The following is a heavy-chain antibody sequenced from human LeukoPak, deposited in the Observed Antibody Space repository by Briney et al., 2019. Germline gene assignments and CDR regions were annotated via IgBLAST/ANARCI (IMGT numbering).Heavy chain of an antibody. CDR2: ISAYNGNT. D-gene: IGHD2-21*02. V-gene: IGHV1-18*01. J-gene: IGHJ6*02. CDR1: GYTFTSYG. CDR3: ARDMNAYCGGDCYSFDYYYGMDV. Sequence: ASVKVSCKASGYTFTSYGISWVRQAPGQGLEWMGWISAYNGNTNYAQKLQGRVTMTTDTSTSTAYMELRSLRSDDTAVYYCARDMNAYCGGDCYSFDYYYGMDVWGQGTTVTVSS.